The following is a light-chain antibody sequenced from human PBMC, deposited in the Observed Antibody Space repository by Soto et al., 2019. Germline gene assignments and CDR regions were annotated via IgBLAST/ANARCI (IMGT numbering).Light chain of an antibody. CDR2: GAS. V-gene: IGKV3-15*01. J-gene: IGKJ1*01. CDR1: QSVSSN. Sequence: EIVMTQSPATLSVSPGERATLSCRASQSVSSNLAWYQQKPGQAPRLLVYGASTRATGIPARFSGSGSGTEFTLTISSLQSEDFAVYYCQQYTYGPRTFGQGTKVEIK. CDR3: QQYTYGPRT.